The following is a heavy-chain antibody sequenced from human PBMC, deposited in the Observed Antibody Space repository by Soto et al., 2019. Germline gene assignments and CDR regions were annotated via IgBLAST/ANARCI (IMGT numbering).Heavy chain of an antibody. J-gene: IGHJ5*02. CDR3: ARGIGRITIFGVVNTNWFDP. CDR2: ISAYNGNT. V-gene: IGHV1-18*01. CDR1: GYTFTNFG. D-gene: IGHD3-3*01. Sequence: ASVKVSCKASGYTFTNFGISWVRQAPGQGLEWMGWISAYNGNTNYAQKFQGRVTMTTDTSTSTAFMELRSLRSDDTAVYYCARGIGRITIFGVVNTNWFDPWGQGTLVTVSS.